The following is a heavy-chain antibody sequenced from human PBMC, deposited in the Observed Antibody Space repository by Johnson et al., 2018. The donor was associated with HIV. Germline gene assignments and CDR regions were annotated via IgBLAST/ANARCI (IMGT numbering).Heavy chain of an antibody. D-gene: IGHD6-19*01. CDR3: ARERGYSSVLWKLSEDAFDI. CDR2: ISGSGGTT. J-gene: IGHJ3*02. CDR1: GFSISSNY. Sequence: VQLVESGGGVVQPGRSLRLSCAASGFSISSNYMSWIRQAPGQGLAWVSAISGSGGTTYCADSVKGRFTISRDNAKNALYRQINSLRAEDTAVYYCARERGYSSVLWKLSEDAFDIWGQGTMVTVSS. V-gene: IGHV3-23*04.